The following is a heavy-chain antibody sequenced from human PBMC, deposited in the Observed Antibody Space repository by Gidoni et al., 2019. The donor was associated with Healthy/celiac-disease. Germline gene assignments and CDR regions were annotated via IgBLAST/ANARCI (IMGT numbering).Heavy chain of an antibody. Sequence: EVQLVESGGGLVKPGGSLRPSCEASGFPFSSYWMSWVRQAPGKGLECVANIKQDGSAKYYVDSVKGRFTISRDNAKNSLYLQMNSLRAEDTAVYYCARDRGSLFYWGQGTLVTVSS. CDR2: IKQDGSAK. CDR3: ARDRGSLFY. V-gene: IGHV3-7*03. J-gene: IGHJ4*02. CDR1: GFPFSSYW. D-gene: IGHD3-3*02.